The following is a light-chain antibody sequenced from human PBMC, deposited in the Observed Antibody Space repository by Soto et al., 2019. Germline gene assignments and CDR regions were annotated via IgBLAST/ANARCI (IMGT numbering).Light chain of an antibody. CDR1: GSNIGAGYD. V-gene: IGLV1-40*01. J-gene: IGLJ2*01. CDR2: SNI. CDR3: QSFDNKPHVL. Sequence: HSVLTQPPSVSGAPGQRVTISCTGSGSNIGAGYDVHWYQLVSGTAPRLLIYSNINRPSGVPDRFSGSRSGASASLAITGLQAEDEAHYYCQSFDNKPHVLFGGGTKLTVL.